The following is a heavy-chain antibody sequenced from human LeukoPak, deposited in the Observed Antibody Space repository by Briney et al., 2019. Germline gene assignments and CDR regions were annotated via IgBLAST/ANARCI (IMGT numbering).Heavy chain of an antibody. Sequence: ASVKVSCMASGYTFTSYGISWVRQAPGQGLEWMGWTSAYNGNTNYAQKLQGRVTMTTDTSTSTAYMELRSLRSDDTAVYYCARRGGYSGYDAMIDYWGQGTLVTVSS. D-gene: IGHD5-12*01. CDR1: GYTFTSYG. V-gene: IGHV1-18*04. CDR2: TSAYNGNT. J-gene: IGHJ4*02. CDR3: ARRGGYSGYDAMIDY.